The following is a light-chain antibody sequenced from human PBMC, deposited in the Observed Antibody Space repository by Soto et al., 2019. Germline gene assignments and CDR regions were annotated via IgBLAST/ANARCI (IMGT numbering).Light chain of an antibody. CDR1: SIDVGGYNY. Sequence: SSPSQPPPPSRAPGQSVALSRPGTSIDVGGYNYVSWYQQYPGKAPKLMIYDVTKRPSGVPDRFSGSKSGNTASLTVSGLQAEDEADYYCSSYAGTHVVFGTGTKVTVL. J-gene: IGLJ1*01. V-gene: IGLV2-8*01. CDR3: SSYAGTHVV. CDR2: DVT.